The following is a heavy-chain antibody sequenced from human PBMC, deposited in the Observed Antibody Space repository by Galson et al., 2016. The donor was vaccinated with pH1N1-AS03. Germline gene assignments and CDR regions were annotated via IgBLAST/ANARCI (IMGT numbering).Heavy chain of an antibody. V-gene: IGHV3-9*01. J-gene: IGHJ4*02. CDR2: MSWHSAIL. D-gene: IGHD6-19*01. CDR3: AKDLLSGGWFTAADS. Sequence: SLRLSCAASGFTFEDYAMLWVRQVPGKGLEWVSGMSWHSAILGYADSVKGRFTISRDNAQNSLYLQMSSLRPEDTAVYFCAKDLLSGGWFTAADSWGQGTLVTVSS. CDR1: GFTFEDYA.